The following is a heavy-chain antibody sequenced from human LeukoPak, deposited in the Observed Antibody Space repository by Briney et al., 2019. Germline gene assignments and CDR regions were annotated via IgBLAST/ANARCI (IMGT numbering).Heavy chain of an antibody. D-gene: IGHD1-26*01. CDR3: ARRSWEPFDY. CDR2: ISTGGGTK. J-gene: IGHJ4*02. Sequence: GGSLRLSCAASGFTFSDHYMSWIRQAPGKGLEWVSDISTGGGTKDYADSVKGRFTISRDNARKSPSLQMNSLRVEDTAVYYCARRSWEPFDYWGQGTLVTVSS. CDR1: GFTFSDHY. V-gene: IGHV3-11*01.